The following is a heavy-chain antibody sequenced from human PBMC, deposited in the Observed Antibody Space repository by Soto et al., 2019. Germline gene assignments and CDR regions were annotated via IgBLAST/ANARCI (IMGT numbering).Heavy chain of an antibody. D-gene: IGHD1-1*01. CDR2: ISYDGNNK. J-gene: IGHJ4*02. Sequence: GGSLRLSCAASGFTFSRYGIHWVRQAPGKGLEWVAVISYDGNNKYYADSVKGRFTISRDNSKNTLYLQMNSLRDEDTAVYYCAKKEALERRPSALDYWGQGILVTVSS. CDR1: GFTFSRYG. V-gene: IGHV3-30*18. CDR3: AKKEALERRPSALDY.